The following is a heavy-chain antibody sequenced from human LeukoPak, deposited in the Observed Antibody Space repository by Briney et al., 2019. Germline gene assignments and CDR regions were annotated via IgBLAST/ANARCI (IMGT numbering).Heavy chain of an antibody. CDR1: GGSISSSHHY. CDR2: IYSSGST. V-gene: IGHV4-39*01. D-gene: IGHD3-9*01. Sequence: SETLSLTCAVSGGSISSSHHYWGWIRQPPGKGLEWIVSIYSSGSTYYNSSLRTRVTISVDKSKNQFSLKLTSVTAADTAVYYCARVIRTTGYYSNPKSGSFDFWGQGTLVTVSS. J-gene: IGHJ4*02. CDR3: ARVIRTTGYYSNPKSGSFDF.